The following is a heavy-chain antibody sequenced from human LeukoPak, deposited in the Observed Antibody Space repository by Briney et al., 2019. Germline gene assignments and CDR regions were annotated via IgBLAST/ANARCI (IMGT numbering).Heavy chain of an antibody. D-gene: IGHD6-13*01. CDR2: INHSGGA. CDR3: ARARVAAAGRSGTIFDY. J-gene: IGHJ4*02. V-gene: IGHV4-34*01. CDR1: GGSFSGYY. Sequence: SETLSLTCAVSGGSFSGYYWTWIRQPPGKGLEWIGEINHSGGANYNPSLKSRVTISLDTSKNQFSLKLSSVTAADTAVYYCARARVAAAGRSGTIFDYWGQGTLVTVSS.